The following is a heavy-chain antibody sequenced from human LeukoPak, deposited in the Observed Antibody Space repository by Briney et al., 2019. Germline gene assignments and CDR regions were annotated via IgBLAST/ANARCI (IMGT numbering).Heavy chain of an antibody. D-gene: IGHD5-18*01. J-gene: IGHJ4*02. CDR3: ATGDTARGLGY. CDR1: GGSISSGGYS. CDR2: IYHSGST. Sequence: SETLSPTCAVSGGSISSGGYSWSWLRQPPGTGLEWIGYIYHSGSTYYNPSLKSRVTISVDRSKNQFSLKLSSVTAADTAVYYCATGDTARGLGYWGQGTLVTVSS. V-gene: IGHV4-30-2*01.